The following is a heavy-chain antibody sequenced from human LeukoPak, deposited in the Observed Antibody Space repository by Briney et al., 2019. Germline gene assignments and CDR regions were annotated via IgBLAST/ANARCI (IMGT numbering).Heavy chain of an antibody. CDR3: TTASGSYWVMLILGDAFDI. V-gene: IGHV3-15*01. J-gene: IGHJ3*02. CDR2: IKSKTDGGTT. CDR1: GFTFSNAW. D-gene: IGHD1-26*01. Sequence: GGSLRLSCAASGFTFSNAWMSWVRQAPGKGLEWVGRIKSKTDGGTTDYAAPVKGRFTISRDDSKNTLYLQMNSLKTEDTAVYYCTTASGSYWVMLILGDAFDIWGQGTMVTVSS.